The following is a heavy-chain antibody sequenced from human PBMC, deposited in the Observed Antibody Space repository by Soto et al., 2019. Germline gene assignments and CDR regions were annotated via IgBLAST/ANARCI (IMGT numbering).Heavy chain of an antibody. J-gene: IGHJ2*01. Sequence: QVQLQESGPGLVKPSETLSLTCTVSGGSISGGGYYWSWIRQHPGKGLEWIGYTYDSGSNYYNPSLKIRISISVDTSKNQFSLRLTSVTAADTAVYYCAREIIPLTTDWYFDLWGRGTLVTVSS. CDR3: AREIIPLTTDWYFDL. CDR1: GGSISGGGYY. CDR2: TYDSGSN. D-gene: IGHD4-17*01. V-gene: IGHV4-30-4*01.